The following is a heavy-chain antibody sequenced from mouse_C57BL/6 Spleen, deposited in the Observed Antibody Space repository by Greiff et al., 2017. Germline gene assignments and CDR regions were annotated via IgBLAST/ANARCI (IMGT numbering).Heavy chain of an antibody. CDR3: ERAGSDY. J-gene: IGHJ2*02. D-gene: IGHD4-1*01. Sequence: VQLQQSGPELVKPGASVKISCKASGYSFTGYYMNWVKQSPEKSFEWIGEINPSTGGTTYNQKFKAKATLTVDKSTSTAYMELKSLTSDDSTVYCYERAGSDYWGQGTSVTVSS. CDR2: INPSTGGT. CDR1: GYSFTGYY. V-gene: IGHV1-42*01.